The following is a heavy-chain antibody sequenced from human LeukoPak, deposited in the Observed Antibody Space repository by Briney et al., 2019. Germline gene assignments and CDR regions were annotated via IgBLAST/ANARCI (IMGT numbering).Heavy chain of an antibody. J-gene: IGHJ4*02. CDR3: ARDPWAYDSSGYYFDY. CDR1: GFTFSSYW. CDR2: IKQDGSEK. D-gene: IGHD3-22*01. Sequence: GGSLRLSCAASGFTFSSYWMSWVRQAPGKGLEWVANIKQDGSEKYYVDSVKGRFTISRDNAKNSLYLQMNSLRAEDTAVYYCARDPWAYDSSGYYFDYWGQGTLVTVSS. V-gene: IGHV3-7*01.